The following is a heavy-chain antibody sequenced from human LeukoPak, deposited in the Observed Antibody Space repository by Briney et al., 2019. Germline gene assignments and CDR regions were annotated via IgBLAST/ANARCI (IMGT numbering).Heavy chain of an antibody. CDR1: GFTFSSYS. CDR3: EVGIAARTLLMDV. D-gene: IGHD6-6*01. Sequence: GGSLRLSCAASGFTFSSYSMNWVRQAPGKGLEWVSYISSSSSTIYYADSVKGRFTISRDNAKNSLYLQMNSLRAEDTAVYYCEVGIAARTLLMDVWGKGTTVTVSS. CDR2: ISSSSSTI. J-gene: IGHJ6*03. V-gene: IGHV3-48*01.